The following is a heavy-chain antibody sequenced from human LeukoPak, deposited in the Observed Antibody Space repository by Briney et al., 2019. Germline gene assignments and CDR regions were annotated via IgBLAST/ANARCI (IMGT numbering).Heavy chain of an antibody. V-gene: IGHV3-23*01. CDR2: ISDSGGST. CDR3: AKDSSGEYGVNDY. J-gene: IGHJ4*02. D-gene: IGHD3-22*01. CDR1: GFTFSSYA. Sequence: GGSLRLSCAPSGFTFSSYAMRWVRQPPGKGLEWVSGISDSGGSTYYGVSIKGPFTISRDNSKNTLYLQMNRLIDEDTAVDDGAKDSSGEYGVNDYWGQGTLVTVSS.